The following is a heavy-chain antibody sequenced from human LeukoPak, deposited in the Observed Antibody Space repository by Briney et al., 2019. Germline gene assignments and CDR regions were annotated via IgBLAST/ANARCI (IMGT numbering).Heavy chain of an antibody. J-gene: IGHJ3*02. Sequence: SVKVSCKASGGTLSSYSISCVRQAPGQGVEWMGGIIPIFGTANYEQKYQGRGTITADESTSTAYMELSSLRSEDTAVYYCARYSSSWYQGVYAFDIWGQGTMVTVSS. CDR3: ARYSSSWYQGVYAFDI. CDR2: IIPIFGTA. CDR1: GGTLSSYS. V-gene: IGHV1-69*13. D-gene: IGHD6-13*01.